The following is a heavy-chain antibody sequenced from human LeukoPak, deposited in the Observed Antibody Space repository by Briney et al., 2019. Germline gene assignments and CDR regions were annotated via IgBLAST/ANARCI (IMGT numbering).Heavy chain of an antibody. CDR2: ISGSGGST. D-gene: IGHD2-2*01. CDR3: AKELGYCSSTSCYYYFDS. CDR1: GFTFSSYA. J-gene: IGHJ4*02. Sequence: AGSLRLSCAASGFTFSSYAMSWVRQAPGKGLEWVSAISGSGGSTYYADSVKGRFTISRDNSKNTLYVQMNSLRAEDTAVYYCAKELGYCSSTSCYYYFDSWGQGTLVTVSS. V-gene: IGHV3-23*01.